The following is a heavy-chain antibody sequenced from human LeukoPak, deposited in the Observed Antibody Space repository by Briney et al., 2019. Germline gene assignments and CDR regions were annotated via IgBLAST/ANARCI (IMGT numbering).Heavy chain of an antibody. Sequence: PSETLSLTCTVSGASVSNNGYFWSWIRQQPGKGLEWIGYVYYNGDTFYSPSLKSRLSISIDRSSNRFSLRLSSVTVADTAVYYCARDSAYDPRERGPTGLDVWGQGTTVIVSS. V-gene: IGHV4-31*03. J-gene: IGHJ6*02. CDR1: GASVSNNGYF. D-gene: IGHD5-12*01. CDR2: VYYNGDT. CDR3: ARDSAYDPRERGPTGLDV.